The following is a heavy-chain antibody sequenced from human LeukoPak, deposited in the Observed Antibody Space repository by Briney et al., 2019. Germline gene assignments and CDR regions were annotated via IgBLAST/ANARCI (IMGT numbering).Heavy chain of an antibody. CDR1: GGSISSGGYY. CDR3: ARDLYDSRGYYYYGMDV. Sequence: SETLSLTCTVSGGSISSGGYYWSWIRQHPGKGLEWIGYIYYSGTTYYNPSLKSRVTISADTSKNQFSLRLSSVTAADTAVYYCARDLYDSRGYYYYGMDVWGQGTTVTVSS. CDR2: IYYSGTT. D-gene: IGHD3-22*01. V-gene: IGHV4-31*03. J-gene: IGHJ6*02.